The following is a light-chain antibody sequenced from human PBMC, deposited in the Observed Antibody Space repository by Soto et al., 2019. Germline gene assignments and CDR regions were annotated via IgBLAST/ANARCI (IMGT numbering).Light chain of an antibody. V-gene: IGKV3-11*01. CDR1: QSVRTY. CDR3: QQRNSWPPIT. J-gene: IGKJ5*01. Sequence: EIVLTQSPVTLSLSPGERATLSCRASQSVRTYLAWYQVKPGQAPRLLIYDASSRASGVPARFSGSGSGTDFTLTISSLEPEDFALYYCQQRNSWPPITVGQGTR. CDR2: DAS.